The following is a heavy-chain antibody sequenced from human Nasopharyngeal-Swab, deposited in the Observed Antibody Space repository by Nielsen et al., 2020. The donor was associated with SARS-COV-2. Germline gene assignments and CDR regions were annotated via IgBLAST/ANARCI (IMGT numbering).Heavy chain of an antibody. D-gene: IGHD1-26*01. CDR2: IYPGDSNT. CDR1: GYSFTTYW. J-gene: IGHJ6*02. Sequence: GGSLRLSCKGSGYSFTTYWIGWVRQMPGKGLEWMGIIYPGDSNTRYSPSFQGQVTISVDKYSSTAYLQWSSLKASDTAIYYCARPMRPMGHYYFGMDVWGRGTTVTVSS. V-gene: IGHV5-51*01. CDR3: ARPMRPMGHYYFGMDV.